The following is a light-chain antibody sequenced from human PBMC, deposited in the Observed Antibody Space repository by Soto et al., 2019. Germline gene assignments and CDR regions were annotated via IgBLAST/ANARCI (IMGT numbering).Light chain of an antibody. CDR1: QSVSSSY. CDR2: DAS. J-gene: IGKJ4*01. CDR3: QQRSNWTLT. Sequence: EIVFTQSPGTLSLSPGERATLSCRASQSVSSSYLAWYQQKPGQAPRLLIYDASNRETGIPARFSGSGAGTDFTLTISSLEPEDFEVDYCQQRSNWTLTFGGGTKVDIK. V-gene: IGKV3-11*01.